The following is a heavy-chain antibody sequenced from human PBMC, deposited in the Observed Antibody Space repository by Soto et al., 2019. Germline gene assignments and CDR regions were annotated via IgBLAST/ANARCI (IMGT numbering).Heavy chain of an antibody. J-gene: IGHJ4*02. CDR1: GFDFSNYG. CDR3: AKVSLRGLDASGTLDY. CDR2: ISYDGNSK. D-gene: IGHD3-10*01. V-gene: IGHV3-30*18. Sequence: GGSLRLSCAASGFDFSNYGMNWVRQAPGKGLEWVTVISYDGNSKYYVDSVKGRFTISRDNSKNTLYLQMNSLKTDDTAVYYCAKVSLRGLDASGTLDYWGKGALVTVSS.